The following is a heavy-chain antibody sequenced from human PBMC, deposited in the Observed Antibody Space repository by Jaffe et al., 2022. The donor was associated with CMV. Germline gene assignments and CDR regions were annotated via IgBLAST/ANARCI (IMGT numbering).Heavy chain of an antibody. Sequence: QVQLQESGPGLVKPSGTLSLTCAVSGGSISSSNWWSWVRQPPGKGLEWIGEIYHSGSTNYNPSLKSRVTISVDKSKNQFSLKLSSVTAADTAVYYCAREGVYYDSSGYYYDYYYYYMDVWGKGTTVTVSS. CDR3: AREGVYYDSSGYYYDYYYYYMDV. CDR1: GGSISSSNW. V-gene: IGHV4-4*02. CDR2: IYHSGST. D-gene: IGHD3-22*01. J-gene: IGHJ6*03.